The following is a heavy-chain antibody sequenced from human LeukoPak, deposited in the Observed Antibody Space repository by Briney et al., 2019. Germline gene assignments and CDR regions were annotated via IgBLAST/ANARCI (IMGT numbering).Heavy chain of an antibody. Sequence: GGSLRLSCAASGFTFSSYGMHWVRQAPGKGLEWVAFIRYDGSNKYYADSVKGRFTISRDNSKNTLYLQMNSLRAEDTAVYYCARAGYSYGGYYYYYMDVWGKGTTVTVSS. CDR1: GFTFSSYG. D-gene: IGHD5-18*01. CDR2: IRYDGSNK. V-gene: IGHV3-30*02. CDR3: ARAGYSYGGYYYYYMDV. J-gene: IGHJ6*03.